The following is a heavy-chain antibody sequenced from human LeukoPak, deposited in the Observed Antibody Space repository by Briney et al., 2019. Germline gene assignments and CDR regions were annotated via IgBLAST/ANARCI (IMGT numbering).Heavy chain of an antibody. V-gene: IGHV3-53*01. CDR3: ARDSAFSSYSH. CDR2: IYSGGAI. J-gene: IGHJ1*01. CDR1: GFAVGSNY. D-gene: IGHD2-21*01. Sequence: GGSLRLSCVASGFAVGSNYMSWVRQAPGKGLEWVSLIYSGGAIRYADSVKGRFTISRDSSKNTLFLQMNDLTVEDTARYYCARDSAFSSYSHWGRGALVTVSS.